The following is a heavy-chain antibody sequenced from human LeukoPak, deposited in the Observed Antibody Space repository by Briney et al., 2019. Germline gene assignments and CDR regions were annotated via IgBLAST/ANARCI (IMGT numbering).Heavy chain of an antibody. D-gene: IGHD3-3*01. CDR3: ARSEPYYDFWSGYYYAPPRSYYYYMDV. Sequence: SETLSLTCTVSGVSISSSNSYWGWLRQPPGKGLEWIGEIYHSGSTNYNPSLKSRVAISVDKSKNQFSLKLSSVTAADTAVYYCARSEPYYDFWSGYYYAPPRSYYYYMDVWGKGTTVTVSS. J-gene: IGHJ6*03. CDR1: GVSISSSNSY. CDR2: IYHSGST. V-gene: IGHV4-39*07.